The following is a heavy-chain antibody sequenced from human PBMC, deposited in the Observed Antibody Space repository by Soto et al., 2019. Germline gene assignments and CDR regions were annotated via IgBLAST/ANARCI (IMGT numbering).Heavy chain of an antibody. V-gene: IGHV4-39*01. J-gene: IGHJ5*02. CDR1: GGSISSSSYY. CDR2: IYYSGST. CDR3: AGRDTAMVDNWFDP. D-gene: IGHD5-18*01. Sequence: SETLSLTCTVSGGSISSSSYYWGWIRQPPGKGLEWIGSIYYSGSTYYNPSLKSRVTISVDTSKNQFSLKLSSVTAADTAVYYCAGRDTAMVDNWFDPWGQGTLVTVSS.